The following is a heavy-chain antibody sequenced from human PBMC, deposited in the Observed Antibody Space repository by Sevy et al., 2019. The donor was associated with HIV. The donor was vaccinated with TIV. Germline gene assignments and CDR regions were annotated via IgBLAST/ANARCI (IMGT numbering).Heavy chain of an antibody. CDR2: INPNSADT. CDR3: ARGLTIFGVAPQKH. CDR1: GYSFTAYY. V-gene: IGHV1-2*02. Sequence: ASVKVSCKASGYSFTAYYMYWVRQAPGQGLEWMGWINPNSADTNYAQKFQGRVTMTSDASINTAYMELSGLRFDDAAVYYCARGLTIFGVAPQKHWGQGTLVTVSS. J-gene: IGHJ4*02. D-gene: IGHD3-3*01.